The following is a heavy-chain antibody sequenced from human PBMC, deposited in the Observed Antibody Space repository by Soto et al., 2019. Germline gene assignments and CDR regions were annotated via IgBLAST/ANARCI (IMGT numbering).Heavy chain of an antibody. D-gene: IGHD7-27*01. CDR1: GLTFSSYG. Sequence: GGSLILSFAASGLTFSSYGMHWVRQAPGKGLEWVAVISYDGSNKYYADSVKGRFTISRDNSKNTLYLQMNSLRAEDTAVYYCAKGVSLTGDFDYWGQGTLVTVSS. CDR3: AKGVSLTGDFDY. V-gene: IGHV3-30*18. CDR2: ISYDGSNK. J-gene: IGHJ4*02.